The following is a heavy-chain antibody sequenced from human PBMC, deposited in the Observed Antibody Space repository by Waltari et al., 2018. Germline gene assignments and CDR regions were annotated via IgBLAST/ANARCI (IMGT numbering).Heavy chain of an antibody. CDR1: HFSVTRYW. J-gene: IGHJ4*02. Sequence: VHLVESGGDLVQPGGSLVLSGSASHFSVTRYWMAWSRQAPGMRLEWVATIKPDGSDKYYVDSVKGRFAISRDNAKNLLYLQMNSLRAEDTAIFYCARMGAGRAPDYWGQGTLVTVSS. CDR2: IKPDGSDK. D-gene: IGHD3-16*01. CDR3: ARMGAGRAPDY. V-gene: IGHV3-7*03.